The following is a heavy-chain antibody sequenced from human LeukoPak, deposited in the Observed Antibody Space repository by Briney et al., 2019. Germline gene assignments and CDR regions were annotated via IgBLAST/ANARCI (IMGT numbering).Heavy chain of an antibody. D-gene: IGHD7-27*01. Sequence: PGGSLRLSCAASGFTFSSYWMNWARQAPGKGLEWVASINHNGNVNYYVDSVKGRFTISRDNAKNSLYLQMSNLRAEDTAVYYCARDPAGDLDYWGQGTLVTVSS. CDR2: INHNGNVN. J-gene: IGHJ4*02. CDR1: GFTFSSYW. CDR3: ARDPAGDLDY. V-gene: IGHV3-7*03.